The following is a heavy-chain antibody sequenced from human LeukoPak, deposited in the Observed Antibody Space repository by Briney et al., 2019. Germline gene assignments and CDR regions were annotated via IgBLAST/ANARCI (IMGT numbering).Heavy chain of an antibody. J-gene: IGHJ5*02. V-gene: IGHV3-23*01. CDR1: GFTFSSYA. CDR3: ARDWSRLDP. CDR2: VSAGGATT. Sequence: GGSLRLSCAASGFTFSSYAMTWVRRAPGKGLEWVSAVSAGGATTYYADSVEGRFTFSRDNSMNTLYLQMNSLRAEDTAVYYCARDWSRLDPWGQGTLVTVSS.